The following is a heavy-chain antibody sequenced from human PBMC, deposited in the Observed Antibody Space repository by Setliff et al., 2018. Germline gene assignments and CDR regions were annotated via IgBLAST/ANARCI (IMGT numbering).Heavy chain of an antibody. CDR1: GGSISSYY. Sequence: SETLSLTCTVSGGSISSYYWSWIRQPPGKGLEWIGYIYYSGSTNYNPSLKSRVTISVDTSKNQFSLKLSSVTAADTAVYYCARDRGGDWIYYFDYWGRGTLVTVSS. J-gene: IGHJ4*02. CDR2: IYYSGST. D-gene: IGHD2-21*02. CDR3: ARDRGGDWIYYFDY. V-gene: IGHV4-59*01.